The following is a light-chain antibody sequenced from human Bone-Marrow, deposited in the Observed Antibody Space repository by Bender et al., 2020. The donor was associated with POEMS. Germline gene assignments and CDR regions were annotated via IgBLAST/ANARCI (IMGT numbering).Light chain of an antibody. Sequence: QSALTQPASVSGSPGQSITISCTGTSSDIGGYNYVSWYQQHPGKAPKLMILDYTNRPSGFSHRFSGSKSGDTASLTISGRQAGDEADYFCISYTSSSTLVCGGGTKLTVL. CDR1: SSDIGGYNY. J-gene: IGLJ3*02. CDR3: ISYTSSSTLV. V-gene: IGLV2-14*03. CDR2: DYT.